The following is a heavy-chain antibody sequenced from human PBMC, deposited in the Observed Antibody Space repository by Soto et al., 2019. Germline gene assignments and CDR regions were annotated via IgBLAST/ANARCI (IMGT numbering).Heavy chain of an antibody. J-gene: IGHJ6*03. Sequence: GESLKISCAASGFTFSSYSMNWVRQAPGKGLEWVSSISSSSSYIYYADSVKGRFTISRDNAKNSLYLQMNSLRAEDTAVYYCAREEPYYYYYMDVWGKGTTVTVSS. V-gene: IGHV3-21*01. CDR3: AREEPYYYYYMDV. D-gene: IGHD1-26*01. CDR1: GFTFSSYS. CDR2: ISSSSSYI.